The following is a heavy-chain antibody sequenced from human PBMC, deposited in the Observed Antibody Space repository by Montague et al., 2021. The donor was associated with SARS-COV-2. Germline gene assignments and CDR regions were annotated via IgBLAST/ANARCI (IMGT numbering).Heavy chain of an antibody. CDR2: IYSGGST. D-gene: IGHD6-13*01. CDR1: GFTFSSYA. J-gene: IGHJ6*02. V-gene: IGHV3-66*01. Sequence: SPRLSCAASGFTFSSYAMSWVRQAPGKGLEWVSVIYSGGSTYYADSVKGRFTISRDNSKNTLYLQMNSLRAEDTAVYYCARDQRSWSFEAWRPTGYYYGMDVWGQGTTVTVSS. CDR3: ARDQRSWSFEAWRPTGYYYGMDV.